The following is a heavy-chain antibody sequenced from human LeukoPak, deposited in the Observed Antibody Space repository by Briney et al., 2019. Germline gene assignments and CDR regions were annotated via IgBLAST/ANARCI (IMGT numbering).Heavy chain of an antibody. V-gene: IGHV3-7*01. J-gene: IGHJ6*02. CDR2: IKQDGSEK. CDR1: GFTFSSYW. CDR3: ARDMTQRITMIVVNYYGMDV. D-gene: IGHD3-22*01. Sequence: PGGSLRLSCAASGFTFSSYWMSWVRQAPGKGLEWVANIKQDGSEKYYVDSVKGRFTISRDNAKNSLYLQMNSLRAEDTAVYYCARDMTQRITMIVVNYYGMDVWGQGTTVTVSS.